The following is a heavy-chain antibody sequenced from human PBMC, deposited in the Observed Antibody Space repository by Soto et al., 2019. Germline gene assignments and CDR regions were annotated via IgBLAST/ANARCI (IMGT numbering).Heavy chain of an antibody. V-gene: IGHV3-30*18. CDR1: GFTFSSYG. J-gene: IGHJ4*02. D-gene: IGHD6-19*01. Sequence: PGGSLRLSCAASGFTFSSYGMHWVRQAPGKGLEWVAVISYDGSNKYYADSVKGRFTISRDNSKNTLYLQMNSLRAEDTAVYYCAKDNQWNLDYWGQGTLVTVSS. CDR2: ISYDGSNK. CDR3: AKDNQWNLDY.